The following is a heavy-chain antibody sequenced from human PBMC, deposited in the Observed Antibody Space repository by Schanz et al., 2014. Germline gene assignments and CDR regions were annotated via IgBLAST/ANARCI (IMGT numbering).Heavy chain of an antibody. J-gene: IGHJ2*01. CDR3: AKDAPYPFDL. Sequence: EMQLLESGGGLIQPGGSLRLSCAASGFTFSTHAMSWVRQAPGKGLEWVSSISGDHRNTFYADSVKGRFTISRDNSKNTLYLQMNSLRAEDTAIYYCAKDAPYPFDLWGRGPLITVSS. V-gene: IGHV3-23*01. CDR2: ISGDHRNT. CDR1: GFTFSTHA.